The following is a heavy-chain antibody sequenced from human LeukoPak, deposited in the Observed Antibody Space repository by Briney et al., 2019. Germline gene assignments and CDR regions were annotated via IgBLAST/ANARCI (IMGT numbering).Heavy chain of an antibody. Sequence: PGGSLRLSCAASGFTFSSYGMHWVRQAPGKGLEWVAVISYDGSNKYNADSVKGRFTISRDNSKNTVYLQMNSLRAEDAAVYYCANEGPNFDYWGQGTLVTVSS. V-gene: IGHV3-30*18. CDR1: GFTFSSYG. CDR2: ISYDGSNK. CDR3: ANEGPNFDY. J-gene: IGHJ4*02. D-gene: IGHD2-8*01.